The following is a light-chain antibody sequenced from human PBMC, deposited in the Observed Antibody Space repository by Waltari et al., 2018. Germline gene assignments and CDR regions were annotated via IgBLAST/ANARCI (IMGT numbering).Light chain of an antibody. CDR3: SSQSTKNGVI. V-gene: IGLV2-14*03. CDR1: SSDVGGDDS. J-gene: IGLJ2*01. Sequence: QSALTQPASVSGSPGQSITISCTGSSSDVGGDDSVSWYADHPGQAPKVIIYDVNKRPSGVSDRFSGSKSGNTASLTISGLQAEDEATFYCSSQSTKNGVIFGGGTKVTVL. CDR2: DVN.